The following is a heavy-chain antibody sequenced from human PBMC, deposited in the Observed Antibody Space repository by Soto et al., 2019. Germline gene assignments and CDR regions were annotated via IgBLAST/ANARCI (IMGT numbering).Heavy chain of an antibody. Sequence: GESLKISCKGSGYSFNSYWLGWVRQMPGKGLEWMGIIYPGDSDTRYSPSFQGQFTISADKSTSTAYLQWNSLKASDTAMYYCARRWSGSSRGMDVWGQGTTVTVSS. J-gene: IGHJ6*02. CDR2: IYPGDSDT. CDR1: GYSFNSYW. V-gene: IGHV5-51*01. D-gene: IGHD2-15*01. CDR3: ARRWSGSSRGMDV.